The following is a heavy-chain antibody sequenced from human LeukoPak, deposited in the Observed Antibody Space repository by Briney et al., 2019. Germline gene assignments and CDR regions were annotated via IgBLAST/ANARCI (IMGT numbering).Heavy chain of an antibody. CDR1: GYAFTSYG. CDR2: IIPIFGTA. Sequence: ASVKVSCKASGYAFTSYGISWVRQAPGQGLEWMGGIIPIFGTANYAQKFQGRVTITADESTSTAYMELSSLRSEDTAVYYCARDQGGQGDFDYWGQGTLVTVSS. V-gene: IGHV1-69*13. J-gene: IGHJ4*02. D-gene: IGHD2-15*01. CDR3: ARDQGGQGDFDY.